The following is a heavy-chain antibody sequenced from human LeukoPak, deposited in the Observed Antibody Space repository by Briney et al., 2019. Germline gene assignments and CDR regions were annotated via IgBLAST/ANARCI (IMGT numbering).Heavy chain of an antibody. V-gene: IGHV1-18*01. J-gene: IGHJ6*03. D-gene: IGHD2-2*01. CDR2: ISAYNGNT. Sequence: GASVKVSCKASGYTFTSYGISWVRQAPGQGLEWMGWISAYNGNTNYAQKLQGRVTMTTDTSTSTAYMELRSLRSDDTAVYYCARDWLYCSSTSCYKDCYYYYYYMDVWGKGTTVTVSS. CDR3: ARDWLYCSSTSCYKDCYYYYYYMDV. CDR1: GYTFTSYG.